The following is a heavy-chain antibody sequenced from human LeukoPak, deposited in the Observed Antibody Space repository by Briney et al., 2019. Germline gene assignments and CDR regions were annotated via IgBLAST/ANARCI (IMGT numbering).Heavy chain of an antibody. CDR2: MNPNSGNT. V-gene: IGHV1-8*02. J-gene: IGHJ4*02. CDR1: GYTFTGYY. D-gene: IGHD3-3*01. CDR3: ARGAFGVAILADY. Sequence: PGASVKVSCKASGYTFTGYYMHWVRQAPGQGLEWMGWMNPNSGNTGYAQKFQGRVTMTRNTSISTAYMELSSLRSEDTAVYYCARGAFGVAILADYWGQGTLVAVSS.